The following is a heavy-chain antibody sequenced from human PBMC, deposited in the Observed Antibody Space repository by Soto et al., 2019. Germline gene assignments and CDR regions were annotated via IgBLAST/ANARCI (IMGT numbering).Heavy chain of an antibody. D-gene: IGHD2-21*01. J-gene: IGHJ5*02. CDR3: AADKGGAAGFDP. CDR2: ISAYNGNT. V-gene: IGHV1-18*01. Sequence: ASVKVCCKASGYTFTSYGISWVRQAPGQGLEWMGWISAYNGNTNYAQKLQGRVTMTTDTSTSTAYMELSGLRSEDTAVYYCAADKGGAAGFDPWGQGTLVTVS. CDR1: GYTFTSYG.